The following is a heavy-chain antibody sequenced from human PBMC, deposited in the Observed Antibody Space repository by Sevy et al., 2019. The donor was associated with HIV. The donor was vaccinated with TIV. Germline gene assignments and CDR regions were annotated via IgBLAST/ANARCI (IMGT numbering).Heavy chain of an antibody. CDR1: GFTFSSYG. CDR3: ARDNNFWSANYTGRGGAFDI. J-gene: IGHJ3*02. CDR2: IWYDGSNK. V-gene: IGHV3-33*01. D-gene: IGHD3-3*01. Sequence: GGSLRLSCAASGFTFSSYGMHWVRQAPGKGLEWVAVIWYDGSNKYYADSVKGRFTISRDNSKNTLYLQMNSLRAEDTAVYYCARDNNFWSANYTGRGGAFDIWGQGTMVTVS.